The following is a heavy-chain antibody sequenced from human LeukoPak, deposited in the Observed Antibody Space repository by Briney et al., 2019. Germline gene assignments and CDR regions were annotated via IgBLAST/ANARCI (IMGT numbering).Heavy chain of an antibody. CDR2: INSDGSST. J-gene: IGHJ4*02. Sequence: PGGSLRLSCAASGFTFSSYWMHWVRQAPGKGLVWVSRINSDGSSTSYADSVKGRFTISRDNAKNSLYLQMNSLRVEDTAIYYCARDERTYGDTPTVWGQGSLVTVSS. D-gene: IGHD2-21*02. CDR3: ARDERTYGDTPTV. V-gene: IGHV3-74*01. CDR1: GFTFSSYW.